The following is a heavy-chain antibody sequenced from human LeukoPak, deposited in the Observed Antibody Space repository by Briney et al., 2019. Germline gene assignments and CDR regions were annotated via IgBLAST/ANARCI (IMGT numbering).Heavy chain of an antibody. D-gene: IGHD4-23*01. J-gene: IGHJ4*02. CDR1: GGTFSSYD. Sequence: ASVTVSFTASGGTFSSYDISWVRQAPGQGLEWMGGITPIFGTAKYAQKFQGRVTITAVESMSTAHMELSSLRSEDTAVYYCARGWLAETTVVTPYNYWGQGTLVTVSS. CDR3: ARGWLAETTVVTPYNY. CDR2: ITPIFGTA. V-gene: IGHV1-69*13.